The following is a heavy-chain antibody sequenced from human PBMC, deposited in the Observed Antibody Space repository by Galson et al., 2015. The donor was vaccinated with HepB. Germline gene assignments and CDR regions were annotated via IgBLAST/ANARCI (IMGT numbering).Heavy chain of an antibody. CDR2: ISISGRYI. CDR1: GFTFSTYT. CDR3: AKSIPGPYFFDY. D-gene: IGHD6-6*01. V-gene: IGHV3-21*04. Sequence: SLRLSCAASGFTFSTYTMNWVRQAPGKGLEWVSSISISGRYIYYADSMKGRFTISRDNSKNTLYLQMSSLRAEDTAIYYCAKSIPGPYFFDYWGQGTLVTVSS. J-gene: IGHJ4*02.